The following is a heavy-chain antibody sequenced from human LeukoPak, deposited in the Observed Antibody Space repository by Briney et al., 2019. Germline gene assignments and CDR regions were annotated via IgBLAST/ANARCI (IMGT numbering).Heavy chain of an antibody. J-gene: IGHJ4*02. D-gene: IGHD3-10*01. Sequence: GGSLRLSCAASGFTFSSYGMPWARQAPGKGLEWVAVISYDGSNKYYADSVKGRFTISRDNSKNTLYLQMNSLRAEDTAVYYCAKDLITYYYGSELDYWGQGTLVTVSS. CDR1: GFTFSSYG. V-gene: IGHV3-30*18. CDR2: ISYDGSNK. CDR3: AKDLITYYYGSELDY.